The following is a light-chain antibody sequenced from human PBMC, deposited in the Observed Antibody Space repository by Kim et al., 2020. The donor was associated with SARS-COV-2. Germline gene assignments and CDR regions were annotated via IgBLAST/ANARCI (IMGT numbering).Light chain of an antibody. V-gene: IGKV4-1*01. CDR1: QSVVNGVTDRDY. CDR3: RQYSNSPQT. J-gene: IGKJ1*01. CDR2: WAS. Sequence: DIVLTQYPDSLAVSLGERATINCKSSQSVVNGVTDRDYLAWYQLKPGQPPRMLIYWASTRESGVPDRFSGSGSGTDFTLTISSLQAADVVVYYRRQYSNSPQTFGRGAKVEIK.